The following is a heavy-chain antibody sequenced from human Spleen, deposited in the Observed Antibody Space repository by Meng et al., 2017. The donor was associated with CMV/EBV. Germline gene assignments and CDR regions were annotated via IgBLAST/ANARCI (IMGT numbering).Heavy chain of an antibody. J-gene: IGHJ4*02. V-gene: IGHV3-7*01. CDR2: INEDGSDK. CDR3: AKFTRGGGPRPYYFDY. D-gene: IGHD3-16*01. Sequence: GGSLRLSCSASGFTFSTYWMTWVRQAPGKGLEWVANINEDGSDKYYVDSVKGRFTIFRDNAKKSLYLQMNSLRAEDTAVYYCAKFTRGGGPRPYYFDYWGQGTLVTVSS. CDR1: GFTFSTYW.